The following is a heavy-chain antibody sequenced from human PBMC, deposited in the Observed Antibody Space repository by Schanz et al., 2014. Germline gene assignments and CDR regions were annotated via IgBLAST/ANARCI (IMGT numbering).Heavy chain of an antibody. V-gene: IGHV3-7*03. CDR1: GFTFSSYA. J-gene: IGHJ5*02. CDR2: IKKDGSEK. Sequence: EVQLVESGGGLVQPGGSLRLSCAASGFTFSSYAMSWVRQAPGKGLEWVANIKKDGSEKYYVDSVKGRFTISRDNFKGALYLQMSSLRADDTAVYYCAKAADWPVTRFDPWGQGTLVTVSS. D-gene: IGHD3-9*01. CDR3: AKAADWPVTRFDP.